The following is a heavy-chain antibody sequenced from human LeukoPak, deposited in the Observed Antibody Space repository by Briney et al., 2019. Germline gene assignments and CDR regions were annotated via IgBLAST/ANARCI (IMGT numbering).Heavy chain of an antibody. CDR3: ARAGGSYYYYYYMDV. CDR1: GFTFSSYW. V-gene: IGHV3-7*01. CDR2: IKQDGSEK. J-gene: IGHJ6*03. Sequence: GGSLRLSCAASGFTFSSYWMSWVRQAPGKGLEWVANIKQDGSEKYYVDSVKGRFTISRDNAKNSLYLQMNSLRAEDTAVYYCARAGGSYYYYYYMDVWGKGTTVTVSS. D-gene: IGHD1-26*01.